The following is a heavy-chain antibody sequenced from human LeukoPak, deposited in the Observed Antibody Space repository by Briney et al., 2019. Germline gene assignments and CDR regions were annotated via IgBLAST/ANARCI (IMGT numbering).Heavy chain of an antibody. D-gene: IGHD3-3*01. V-gene: IGHV4-30-4*08. CDR3: ARVWYDFWSGYLDI. CDR2: IYYSGST. J-gene: IGHJ3*02. Sequence: SETLSLTCAVYGGSFSGYYWSWIRQPPGKGLEWIGYIYYSGSTYYNPSLKSRVTISVDTSKNQFSLKLSSVTAADTAVYYCARVWYDFWSGYLDIWGQGTMVTVSS. CDR1: GGSFSGYY.